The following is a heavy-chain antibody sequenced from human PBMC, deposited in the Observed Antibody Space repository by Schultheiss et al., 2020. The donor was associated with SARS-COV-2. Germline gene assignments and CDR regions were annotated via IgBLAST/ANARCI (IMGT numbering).Heavy chain of an antibody. CDR2: IWYDGSNK. J-gene: IGHJ4*02. V-gene: IGHV3-33*01. D-gene: IGHD2-2*01. CDR3: AREVSYCSSTSCYQDY. CDR1: GFTFSSYG. Sequence: GGSLRLSCAASGFTFSSYGMHWVRQAPGKGLEWVAVIWYDGSNKYYADSVKGRFTISRDNSKNTLYLQMNSLRAEDTAVYYCAREVSYCSSTSCYQDYWGQGTLVTVSS.